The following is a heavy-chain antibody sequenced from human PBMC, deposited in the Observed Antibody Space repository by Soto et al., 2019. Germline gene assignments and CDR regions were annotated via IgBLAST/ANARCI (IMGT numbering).Heavy chain of an antibody. CDR1: GGTFSSYA. D-gene: IGHD6-13*01. V-gene: IGHV1-69*01. J-gene: IGHJ5*02. CDR3: ASEYAAGMVNWFDP. Sequence: QVQLVQSGAEVKKPGSSVKVSCKASGGTFSSYAISWVRQAPGQGLEWMGGIIPIFGTANYAQKFQGRVKITEEESTSTAYMELSSLRSEDTAVYYCASEYAAGMVNWFDPWGQGTLVTVSS. CDR2: IIPIFGTA.